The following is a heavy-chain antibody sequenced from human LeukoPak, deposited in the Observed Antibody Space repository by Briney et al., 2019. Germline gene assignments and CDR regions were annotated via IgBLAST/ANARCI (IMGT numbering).Heavy chain of an antibody. CDR3: ARDKGGRDFYDSSGYYPPMGPLAFDI. CDR2: IIPILGIA. D-gene: IGHD3-22*01. V-gene: IGHV1-69*04. J-gene: IGHJ3*02. Sequence: SVKVSCKASGGTFSSYAISWVRQAPGQGLEWMGRIIPILGIANYAQKFQGRVTITADKSTSTAYMELSSLRSEDTAVYYCARDKGGRDFYDSSGYYPPMGPLAFDIRGQGTMVTVSS. CDR1: GGTFSSYA.